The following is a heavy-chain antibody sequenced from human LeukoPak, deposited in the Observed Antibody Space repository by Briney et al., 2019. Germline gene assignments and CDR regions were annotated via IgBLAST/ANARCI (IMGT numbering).Heavy chain of an antibody. CDR1: GGTFISYT. CDR2: IIPILGIA. D-gene: IGHD2-21*01. J-gene: IGHJ4*02. CDR3: ARAGCGGDCYSPLDY. Sequence: SVKVSCKASGGTFISYTISWMRQAPGQGLEWMGRIIPILGIANYAQKFQGRVTITADKSTSTAYMELSSLRSEDTAVYYCARAGCGGDCYSPLDYWGQGTLVTVSS. V-gene: IGHV1-69*02.